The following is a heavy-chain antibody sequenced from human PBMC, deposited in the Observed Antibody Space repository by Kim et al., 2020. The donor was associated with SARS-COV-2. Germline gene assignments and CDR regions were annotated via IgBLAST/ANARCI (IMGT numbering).Heavy chain of an antibody. CDR1: GFTFSSYV. Sequence: GGSLRLSCAASGFTFSSYVMNWVRQAPGKGLEWVSVIGGSGYHTYYADSVKGRFTISRDNSKNTLFLQMNSLRAEDTAIYYCAKDTGSRSFDYWGQGTLLTVSS. J-gene: IGHJ4*02. D-gene: IGHD2-15*01. V-gene: IGHV3-23*01. CDR3: AKDTGSRSFDY. CDR2: IGGSGYHT.